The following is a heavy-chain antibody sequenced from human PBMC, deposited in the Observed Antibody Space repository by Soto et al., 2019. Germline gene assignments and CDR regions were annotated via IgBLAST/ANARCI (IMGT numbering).Heavy chain of an antibody. CDR3: AREASVLIPAAQPSRFDS. V-gene: IGHV1-18*01. CDR2: ISPYSGYT. D-gene: IGHD2-2*01. CDR1: GYSFMKYG. Sequence: ASVKVSCKGFGYSFMKYGINWVRQAPGQGLEWVGWISPYSGYTHSAQKFHGRLTLTTDTAASTAYMELRILRSADTALYYCAREASVLIPAAQPSRFDSWGQGTLVTVSA. J-gene: IGHJ4*02.